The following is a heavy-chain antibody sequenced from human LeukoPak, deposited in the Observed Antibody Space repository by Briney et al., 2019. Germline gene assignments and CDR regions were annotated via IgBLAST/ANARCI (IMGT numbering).Heavy chain of an antibody. Sequence: GGSLTLSCAPSGFIFSTYNMNWVRQSPGKGLECISSVSSSSSYIYYIDSVKGRFTISRDNAKNSLYLQMNSLRAEDTAVYYCARMRYDSSGYFSIFDYWGQGTLVTVSS. CDR1: GFIFSTYN. CDR2: VSSSSSYI. J-gene: IGHJ4*02. CDR3: ARMRYDSSGYFSIFDY. V-gene: IGHV3-21*01. D-gene: IGHD3-22*01.